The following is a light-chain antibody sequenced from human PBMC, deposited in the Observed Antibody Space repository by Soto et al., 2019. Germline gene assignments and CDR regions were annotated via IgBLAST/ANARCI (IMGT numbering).Light chain of an antibody. Sequence: QSVLTQPASVSGSPGQSITISCTGPSSAVGTYEYVSWYQHHPGKAPKLMIYDVSNRPSGVSDRFSGSKSGNTASLTISGLQAEDEADYYCSSYASNGDVLFGGGTKLTVL. V-gene: IGLV2-14*03. CDR1: SSAVGTYEY. CDR2: DVS. CDR3: SSYASNGDVL. J-gene: IGLJ2*01.